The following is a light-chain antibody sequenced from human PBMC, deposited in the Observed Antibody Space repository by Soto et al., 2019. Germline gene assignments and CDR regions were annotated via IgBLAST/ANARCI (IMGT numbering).Light chain of an antibody. CDR3: QQFNIYPYT. CDR2: RGS. J-gene: IGKJ2*01. CDR1: QSIGNW. Sequence: DIQMTQSPSTLSASVCDTVTITCLASQSIGNWMAWYQQTPGKAPKLLIYRGSSLQSGVPSRFSGSVSGTEFNPTSVSLQPDDFAVYFCQQFNIYPYTFGHGTKLEIK. V-gene: IGKV1-5*03.